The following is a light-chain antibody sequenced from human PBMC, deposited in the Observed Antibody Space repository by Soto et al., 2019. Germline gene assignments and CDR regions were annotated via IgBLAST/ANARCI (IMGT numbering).Light chain of an antibody. V-gene: IGKV1-39*01. CDR2: AAY. CDR1: QSISSY. CDR3: KQSYITPRT. J-gene: IGKJ1*01. Sequence: DIQMTQSPSSLSASVGDRVTITCRASQSISSYLNWYQQKPGKAPKLLIYAAYSLQSGVQSRFSGSGSGTDFTLTISSLQPEDFATYYCKQSYITPRTFGQGTKVDIK.